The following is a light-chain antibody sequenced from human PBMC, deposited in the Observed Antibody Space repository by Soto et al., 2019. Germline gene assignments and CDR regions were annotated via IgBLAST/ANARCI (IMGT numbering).Light chain of an antibody. CDR1: SSNIGAGYD. CDR2: GNS. J-gene: IGLJ1*01. V-gene: IGLV1-40*01. CDR3: AAWDDSLNAHYV. Sequence: QSVLTQPPSVSGAPGQRVTISCTGSSSNIGAGYDVHWYQQLPGTAPKLLIYGNSNRPSGVPDRFSGSKSGTSASLAITGLQAEDEADYYCAAWDDSLNAHYVFGTGTKLTVL.